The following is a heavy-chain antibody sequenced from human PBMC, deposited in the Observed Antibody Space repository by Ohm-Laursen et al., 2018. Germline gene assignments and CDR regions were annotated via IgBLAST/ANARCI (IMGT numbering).Heavy chain of an antibody. CDR1: GFTFSSHA. CDR2: ISDSGGYT. J-gene: IGHJ4*02. V-gene: IGHV3-23*01. Sequence: SLRLSCSASGFTFSSHAMSWVRQAPGKGLEWVAAISDSGGYTYYADSVKGRFTISRDNSKNTLYLQMNSLRAEDAAVYYCAKDPYPSPLNFDYWGQGTLVTVSS. CDR3: AKDPYPSPLNFDY.